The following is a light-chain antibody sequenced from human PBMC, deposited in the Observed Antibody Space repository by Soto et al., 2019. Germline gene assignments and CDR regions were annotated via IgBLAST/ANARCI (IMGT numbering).Light chain of an antibody. CDR3: QQYGRPPLT. CDR2: GAS. CDR1: ESVTSSY. V-gene: IGKV3-20*01. Sequence: DIVLTQSPGTLSLSPGERATLSCRASESVTSSYLAWYQQKPGQAPRLLIYGASSRATGIPDRFSGSGSGTGFTLTISRLEPEDFAVYYCQQYGRPPLTFGGGTKVEIK. J-gene: IGKJ4*01.